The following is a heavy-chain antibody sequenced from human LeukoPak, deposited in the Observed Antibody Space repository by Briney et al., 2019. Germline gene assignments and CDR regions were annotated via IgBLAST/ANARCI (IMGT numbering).Heavy chain of an antibody. CDR1: GFTFSSYA. CDR2: ISSSGDKT. V-gene: IGHV3-23*01. J-gene: IGHJ4*02. Sequence: PGGSLRLSCAASGFTFSSYAMSWVRQGPGKGLEWVSVISSSGDKTYYADSVKGRFTISRDNSKNTLYLQMKSLRAEDTAVYYCAKEKSQNSGNSLGFFDYWGQGTLVTVSS. D-gene: IGHD4-23*01. CDR3: AKEKSQNSGNSLGFFDY.